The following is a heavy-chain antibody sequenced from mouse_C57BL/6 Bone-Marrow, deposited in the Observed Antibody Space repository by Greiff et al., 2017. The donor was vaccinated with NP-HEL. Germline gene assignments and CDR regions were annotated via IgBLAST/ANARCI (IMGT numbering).Heavy chain of an antibody. CDR1: GFTFSSYG. D-gene: IGHD1-1*01. V-gene: IGHV5-6*01. CDR2: ISSGGSYT. J-gene: IGHJ2*01. Sequence: EVQGVESGGDLVKPGGSLKLSCAASGFTFSSYGMSWVRQTPDKRLEWVATISSGGSYTYYPDSVKGRFTISRDNAKNTLYLQMSSLKSEDTAMYYCARRTVVDYFDYWGQGTTLTVSS. CDR3: ARRTVVDYFDY.